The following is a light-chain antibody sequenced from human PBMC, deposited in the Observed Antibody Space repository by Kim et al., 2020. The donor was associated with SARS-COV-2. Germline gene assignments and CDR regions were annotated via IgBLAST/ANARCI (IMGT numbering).Light chain of an antibody. J-gene: IGLJ3*02. CDR3: NSRESGVNHVV. CDR2: EKN. V-gene: IGLV3-19*01. Sequence: ALGQTVRITCQGDRLRSYYAGWYQQKPRQAPVLGIYEKNNRPAGIPDRFSGSSSGSTASLTITGAQAEDEADYYCNSRESGVNHVVFGGGTQLAVL. CDR1: RLRSYY.